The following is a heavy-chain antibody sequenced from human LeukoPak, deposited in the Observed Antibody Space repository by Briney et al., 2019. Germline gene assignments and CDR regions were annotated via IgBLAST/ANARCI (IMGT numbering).Heavy chain of an antibody. CDR1: GYTFTSYY. V-gene: IGHV1-46*01. CDR3: ARGGFGLGVGSTKGLNWFDP. Sequence: ASVKVSCKASGYTFTSYYMHWVRQAPGQGLEWMGIINPSGGSTNYAQKFRGRVTMTSDTSTSTVYMELSSLRSEETAVYYCARGGFGLGVGSTKGLNWFDPWGQGTLVTVSS. D-gene: IGHD1-26*01. J-gene: IGHJ5*02. CDR2: INPSGGST.